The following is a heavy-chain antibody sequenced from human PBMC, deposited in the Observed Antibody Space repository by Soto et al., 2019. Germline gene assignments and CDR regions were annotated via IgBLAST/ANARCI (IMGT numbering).Heavy chain of an antibody. CDR3: ACDRGDGLVN. Sequence: QVQLVQSGAEVKKPGSSLKVSCKVSGGTFSSYGFNWVRQAPGQGLEWMGGIIPMFGITNHTQKFQDRRRISAYASRSMAYMQFSSLGSDERAGYFCACDRGDGLVNWGYGTLLTVSS. D-gene: IGHD3-10*01. CDR2: IIPMFGIT. CDR1: GGTFSSYG. V-gene: IGHV1-69*12. J-gene: IGHJ2*01.